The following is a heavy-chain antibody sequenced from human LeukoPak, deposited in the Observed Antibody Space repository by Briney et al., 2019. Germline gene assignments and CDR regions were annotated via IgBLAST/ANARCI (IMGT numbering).Heavy chain of an antibody. CDR2: IYHSGST. CDR1: GYSINRGNY. J-gene: IGHJ4*02. Sequence: PSETLSLTCAVSGYSINRGNYWDWIRQPPGKGLEWIGSIYHSGSTYYNPSLKSRVTISVDTSKNQFSLKLSSVTAADTAVYYCAREEVAVAGTQDDWGQGTLVTVSS. CDR3: AREEVAVAGTQDD. V-gene: IGHV4-38-2*02. D-gene: IGHD6-19*01.